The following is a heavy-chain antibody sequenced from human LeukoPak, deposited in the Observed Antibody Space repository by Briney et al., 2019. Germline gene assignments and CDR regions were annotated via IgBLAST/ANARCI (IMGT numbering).Heavy chain of an antibody. CDR1: GFTFSSYA. Sequence: GGSLRLSCAASGFTFSSYAMSWVRQAPGKGLEWVSAISGNSGSTYYADSVKGRFAISRDNSKNTLYLRMNSLRAEDTAVYYCAKETFAVVPAAKSDYWGQGTLVTVSP. V-gene: IGHV3-23*01. D-gene: IGHD2-2*01. J-gene: IGHJ4*02. CDR3: AKETFAVVPAAKSDY. CDR2: ISGNSGST.